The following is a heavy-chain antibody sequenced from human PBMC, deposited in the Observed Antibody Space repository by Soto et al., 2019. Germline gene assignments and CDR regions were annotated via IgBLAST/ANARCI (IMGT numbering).Heavy chain of an antibody. D-gene: IGHD3-16*01. CDR3: ARQTGVFGHYFDY. CDR1: GGSISSSSYY. CDR2: IYYNGNT. V-gene: IGHV4-39*01. Sequence: QLRLQEAGPGLVKPSETLSLTCTVSGGSISSSSYYWGWIRQPPGKGPEWIGAIYYNGNTYSNPSLKSRVTMSVDTSKNQFSLKLSSATAADTAMYSCARQTGVFGHYFDYWGQGTLVTVSS. J-gene: IGHJ4*02.